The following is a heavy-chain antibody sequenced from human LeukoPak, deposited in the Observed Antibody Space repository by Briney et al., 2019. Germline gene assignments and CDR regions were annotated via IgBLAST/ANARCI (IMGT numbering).Heavy chain of an antibody. V-gene: IGHV1-69*13. CDR2: IIPIFGTA. J-gene: IGHJ5*02. D-gene: IGHD5-24*01. CDR3: ARHEGDGYNSLGWFDP. Sequence: GASVTVSCKVSGYTLTELSMHWVRQAPGKGLEWMGGIIPIFGTANYAQKFQGRVTITADESTSTAYMELSSLRSEDTAVYYCARHEGDGYNSLGWFDPWGQGTLVTVSS. CDR1: GYTLTELS.